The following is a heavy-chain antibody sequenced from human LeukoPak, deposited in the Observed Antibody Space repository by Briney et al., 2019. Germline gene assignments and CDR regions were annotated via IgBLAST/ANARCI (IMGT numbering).Heavy chain of an antibody. J-gene: IGHJ4*02. D-gene: IGHD3-3*01. CDR1: GFTFSSYS. CDR2: ISYDGSNK. V-gene: IGHV3-30*18. CDR3: AKDDRGYYDFWSGYYREGGCYFDY. Sequence: GGSLRLSCAASGFTFSSYSMHWVRQAPGKGPEWVAVISYDGSNKYYADSVKGRFTISRDNSKNTLYLQMNSLRAEDTAVYYCAKDDRGYYDFWSGYYREGGCYFDYWGQGTLVTVSS.